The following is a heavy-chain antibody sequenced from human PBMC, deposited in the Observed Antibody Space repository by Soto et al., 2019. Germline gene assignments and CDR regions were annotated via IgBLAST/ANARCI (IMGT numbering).Heavy chain of an antibody. Sequence: PSETLSLTCAVYGGSFSGYYWSWIRQPPGKGLEWIGEVNHRGSTNYNPSLKSRVTISVDTSKNQFSLKVSSVTAADTAVYYCAKEGGYCTRTGCYNSMAVGGKGTTVTVS. J-gene: IGHJ6*03. D-gene: IGHD2-2*02. CDR3: AKEGGYCTRTGCYNSMAV. V-gene: IGHV4-34*01. CDR2: VNHRGST. CDR1: GGSFSGYY.